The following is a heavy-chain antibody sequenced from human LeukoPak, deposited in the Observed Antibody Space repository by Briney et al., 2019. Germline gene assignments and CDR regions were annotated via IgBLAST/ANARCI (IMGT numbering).Heavy chain of an antibody. V-gene: IGHV3-33*01. CDR3: ARERGSSGGNTNGYFDY. D-gene: IGHD4-23*01. CDR2: IWYDGSNK. Sequence: PGRSLRLSCAASGFTFSSYGMHWVRQAPGKGLEWVAVIWYDGSNKYYADSVKGRFTISRDNSKNTLYLQMNSLRAEDTAAYYCARERGSSGGNTNGYFDYWGQGALVTVSS. CDR1: GFTFSSYG. J-gene: IGHJ4*02.